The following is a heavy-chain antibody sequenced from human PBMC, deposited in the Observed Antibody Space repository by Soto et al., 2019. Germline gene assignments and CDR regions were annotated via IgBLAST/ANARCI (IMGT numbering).Heavy chain of an antibody. CDR2: INYDGYS. J-gene: IGHJ6*02. V-gene: IGHV4-59*08. CDR1: GGSITNYY. Sequence: QVQLQESGPGLVKPSETLSLTCTVSGGSITNYYCSWFRQPPGKGLEWIGYINYDGYSAYNLSLKWLVLQSMDASNTQFSLRLESVTATDTAVYYCARHGFGPLHGLVDVWGPGTTVIVSS. CDR3: ARHGFGPLHGLVDV. D-gene: IGHD3-10*01.